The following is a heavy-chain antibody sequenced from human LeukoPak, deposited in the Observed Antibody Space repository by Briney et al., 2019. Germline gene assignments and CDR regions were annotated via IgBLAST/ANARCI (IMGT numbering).Heavy chain of an antibody. D-gene: IGHD4-23*01. Sequence: GGSLRLSCAASGFTFSSYWMSWVRQAPGKGLEWVSYISSSSSTIYYADSVKGRFTISRDNAKNSLYLQMNSLRAEDTAVYYCAGPAGGGYSDWGQGTLVTVSS. CDR2: ISSSSSTI. V-gene: IGHV3-48*01. J-gene: IGHJ4*02. CDR1: GFTFSSYW. CDR3: AGPAGGGYSD.